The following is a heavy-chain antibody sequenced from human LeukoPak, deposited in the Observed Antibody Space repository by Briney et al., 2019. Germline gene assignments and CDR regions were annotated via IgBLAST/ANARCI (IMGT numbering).Heavy chain of an antibody. J-gene: IGHJ4*02. CDR2: INHSGST. CDR3: ARGGKNLWSGYYRRMYYFDY. CDR1: GGSFSGYY. V-gene: IGHV4-34*01. Sequence: PSETLSLTCAVYGGSFSGYYRSRIRQPPGKGLEWIGEINHSGSTNYNPSLKSRVTISVDTSKNQFSLKLSSVTAADTAVYYCARGGKNLWSGYYRRMYYFDYWGQGTLVTVSS. D-gene: IGHD3-3*01.